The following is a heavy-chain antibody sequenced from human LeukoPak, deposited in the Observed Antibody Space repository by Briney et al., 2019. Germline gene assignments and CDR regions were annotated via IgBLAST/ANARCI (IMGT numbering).Heavy chain of an antibody. CDR1: GFTFSSDA. J-gene: IGHJ4*01. D-gene: IGHD6-25*01. CDR2: ISSNGGST. V-gene: IGHV3-64*01. Sequence: GGSLRLSCAVSGFTFSSDAIHGLRQAPGKGLEYVSSISSNGGSTHYANSVKGRFTISRDNSKNTLYLQMGSLRTEDMAVYYCARGLHSGIAAENFEYWGHGTLVTVSS. CDR3: ARGLHSGIAAENFEY.